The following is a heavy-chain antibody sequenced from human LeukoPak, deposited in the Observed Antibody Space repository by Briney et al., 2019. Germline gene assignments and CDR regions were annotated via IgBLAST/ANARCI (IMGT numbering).Heavy chain of an antibody. J-gene: IGHJ4*02. Sequence: PGGSLRLSCEASGFTFSRYWMSWVRQAPGKGLEWVANIKQDGSEKYYVDSVKGRFTISRDNAKKSLYLQMNSLRVEDTAVYYCARDPSSSNLYFDYWGQGTLVTVSS. CDR3: ARDPSSSNLYFDY. D-gene: IGHD6-6*01. CDR2: IKQDGSEK. V-gene: IGHV3-7*01. CDR1: GFTFSRYW.